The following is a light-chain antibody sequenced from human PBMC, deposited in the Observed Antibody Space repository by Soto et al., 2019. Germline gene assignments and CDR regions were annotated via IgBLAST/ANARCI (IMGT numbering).Light chain of an antibody. CDR1: QSVSSW. J-gene: IGKJ1*01. CDR2: KAS. CDR3: QQYNSYRT. Sequence: DIQMTQSPSTLSASVGDRVTITCRASQSVSSWLAWYQQKPGKAPKVLIYKASSLESGVPSRFSGSGSGTEFTLTISSLQPDDFATYYCQQYNSYRTFGQGIKVDIK. V-gene: IGKV1-5*03.